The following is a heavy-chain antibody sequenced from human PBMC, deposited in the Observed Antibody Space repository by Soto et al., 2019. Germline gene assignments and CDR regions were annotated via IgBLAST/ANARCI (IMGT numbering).Heavy chain of an antibody. J-gene: IGHJ4*02. D-gene: IGHD6-13*01. V-gene: IGHV4-31*03. CDR1: GGSISSGGYY. CDR2: IYYSGST. Sequence: SETLSLTCTVSGGSISSGGYYWSWIRQHAGKGLEWIGYIYYSGSTYYNPSLKSRVTISVDTSKNQFSLKLSSVTAADTAVYYCARSASETIYSSSYYFDYWGQGTLVTVSS. CDR3: ARSASETIYSSSYYFDY.